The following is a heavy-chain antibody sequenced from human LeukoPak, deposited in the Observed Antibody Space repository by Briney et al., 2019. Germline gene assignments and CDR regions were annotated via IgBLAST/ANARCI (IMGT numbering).Heavy chain of an antibody. CDR1: GGSISSYY. Sequence: SETLSLTCTVSGGSISSYYWSWIRQPPGKGLEWIGYIYYSGSTNYNPSLKSRVTISVDTSKNQFSLKLSSVTAADTAVYYCPRERDYGGKGGYYFDYWGQGTLVTVSS. D-gene: IGHD4-23*01. V-gene: IGHV4-59*01. CDR3: PRERDYGGKGGYYFDY. CDR2: IYYSGST. J-gene: IGHJ4*02.